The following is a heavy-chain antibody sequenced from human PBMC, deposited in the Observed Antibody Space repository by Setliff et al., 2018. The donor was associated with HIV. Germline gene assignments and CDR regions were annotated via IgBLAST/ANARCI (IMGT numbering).Heavy chain of an antibody. Sequence: ASVKVSCKSSGYSFGDYYIHWVRQAPGQGLEWMGVINPAGGNSHYAQKFQGRVTVTRDASTSTVYMDLSSLRSDDTAMYYCAKDGGELCWGQGTLVTVS. J-gene: IGHJ4*02. D-gene: IGHD2-21*01. CDR1: GYSFGDYY. CDR2: INPAGGNS. V-gene: IGHV1-46*01. CDR3: AKDGGELC.